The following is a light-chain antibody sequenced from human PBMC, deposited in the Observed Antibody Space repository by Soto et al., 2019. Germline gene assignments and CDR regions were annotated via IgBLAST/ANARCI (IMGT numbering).Light chain of an antibody. J-gene: IGKJ1*01. CDR3: QQYNYYSRT. Sequence: DIQMTQSPATLSSSVGYRFTITCRASQSISSWLAWYQQKPGKAPKLLIYKAASLESGVPSRFSGSGSGTEFTLTISSLQPDDFATYYCQQYNYYSRTFGQGTKVDTK. CDR2: KAA. CDR1: QSISSW. V-gene: IGKV1-5*03.